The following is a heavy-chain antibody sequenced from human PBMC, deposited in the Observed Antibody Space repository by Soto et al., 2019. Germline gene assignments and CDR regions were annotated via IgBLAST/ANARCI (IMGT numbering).Heavy chain of an antibody. CDR1: AFTFNIYS. Sequence: GGSLRLSCAASAFTFNIYSMNWVRQAPGAGLEWVSSISSSSSCIYYADSVKGRFTSSRDNAKNSLYLQINSLRAEDTAVYYCARSNGGFGELLFSYFGYWGRGTRVTVSS. D-gene: IGHD3-10*01. J-gene: IGHJ4*02. CDR2: ISSSSSCI. CDR3: ARSNGGFGELLFSYFGY. V-gene: IGHV3-21*01.